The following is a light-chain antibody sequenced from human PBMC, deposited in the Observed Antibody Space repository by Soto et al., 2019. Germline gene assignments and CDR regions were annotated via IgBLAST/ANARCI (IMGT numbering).Light chain of an antibody. V-gene: IGKV3-20*01. CDR1: QSVSSAN. CDR3: HQYGNSPQT. Sequence: EVVLTQSPGTLSLSPGERATLSCRASQSVSSANFAWYQQNPGQAPRLLIYGASSRATGIPDRFSGSGSGTAFTLTINILEPDDFAVYYCHQYGNSPQTFGQGTKVDIK. CDR2: GAS. J-gene: IGKJ1*01.